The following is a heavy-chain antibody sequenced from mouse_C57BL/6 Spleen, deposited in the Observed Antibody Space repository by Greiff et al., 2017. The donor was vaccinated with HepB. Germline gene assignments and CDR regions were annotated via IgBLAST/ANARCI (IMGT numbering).Heavy chain of an antibody. D-gene: IGHD2-4*01. CDR2: ISDGGSYT. Sequence: EVKLVESGGGLVKPGGSLKLSCAASGFTFSSYAMSWVRQTPEKRLEWVATISDGGSYTYYPDNVKGRFTISRDNAKNNLYLQMSHLKSEDTAMYYCAREEGYDYWFAYWGQGTLVTVSA. CDR3: AREEGYDYWFAY. V-gene: IGHV5-4*01. CDR1: GFTFSSYA. J-gene: IGHJ3*01.